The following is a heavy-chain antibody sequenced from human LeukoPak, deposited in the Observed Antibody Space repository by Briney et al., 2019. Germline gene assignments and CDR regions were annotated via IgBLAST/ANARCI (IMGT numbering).Heavy chain of an antibody. V-gene: IGHV4-59*01. CDR2: ISYSGST. J-gene: IGHJ5*02. D-gene: IGHD1-1*01. CDR3: AREGTAGTNLNWFDP. Sequence: PSETLSLTCTVSGGSISSYYWSWIRQPPGKGLEWIGYISYSGSTNFNLSLKSRVTISVDTSKNQFSLKLSSVTAADTAVYYCAREGTAGTNLNWFDPWGQGTLVTVSS. CDR1: GGSISSYY.